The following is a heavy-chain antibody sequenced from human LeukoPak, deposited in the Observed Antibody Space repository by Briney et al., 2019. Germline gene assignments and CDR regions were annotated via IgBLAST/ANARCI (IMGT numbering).Heavy chain of an antibody. V-gene: IGHV4-4*02. D-gene: IGHD3-10*01. CDR2: IYHSGST. Sequence: SETLSLTCAVSGGSISSSDWWSWVRQPPGKGLEWIGEIYHSGSTNYNPSLKSRVTISVDKSKNQFSLKLSSVTAADTAVYYCARSIWFGELFSVYWGQGTLVTVSS. CDR3: ARSIWFGELFSVY. CDR1: GGSISSSDW. J-gene: IGHJ4*02.